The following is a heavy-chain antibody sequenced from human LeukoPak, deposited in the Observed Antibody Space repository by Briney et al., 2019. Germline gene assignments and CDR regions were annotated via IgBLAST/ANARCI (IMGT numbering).Heavy chain of an antibody. CDR3: AREDYGDSGFDY. CDR2: IYYSGSA. J-gene: IGHJ4*02. V-gene: IGHV4-59*01. CDR1: GGSISSYY. Sequence: SETLSLTCTVSGGSISSYYWSWIRQPPGTGLERIGYIYYSGSANYNPSLKSRVTISVDTSKNQFSLKLSSVTAADTAVYYCAREDYGDSGFDYWGQGTLVTVSS. D-gene: IGHD4-17*01.